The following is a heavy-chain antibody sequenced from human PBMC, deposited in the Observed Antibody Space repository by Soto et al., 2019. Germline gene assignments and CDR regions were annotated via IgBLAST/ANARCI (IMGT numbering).Heavy chain of an antibody. CDR1: GGTFSSYA. V-gene: IGHV1-69*13. CDR2: IIPIFGTA. J-gene: IGHJ3*02. D-gene: IGHD1-7*01. CDR3: ASQGTIPPEAGAFDI. Sequence: GASVKVSCKASGGTFSSYAISWVRQAPGQGLEWMGGIIPIFGTANYAQKFQGRVTITADESTSTAYMELSSLRSEDTAVYYCASQGTIPPEAGAFDIWGQGTMVTVSS.